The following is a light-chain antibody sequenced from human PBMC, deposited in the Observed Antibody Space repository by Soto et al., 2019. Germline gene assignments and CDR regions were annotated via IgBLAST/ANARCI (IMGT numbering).Light chain of an antibody. CDR3: QQYRTPSQT. Sequence: EIVLTQSPGTLSLSPGESATLSCRASQTIGSSYLAWYQQRPGQAPRLLFYGGANRATGIPDRFSATGSETNFTLAISRLEPEDFAVYYCQQYRTPSQTFGQGTKVE. CDR1: QTIGSSY. CDR2: GGA. V-gene: IGKV3-20*01. J-gene: IGKJ1*01.